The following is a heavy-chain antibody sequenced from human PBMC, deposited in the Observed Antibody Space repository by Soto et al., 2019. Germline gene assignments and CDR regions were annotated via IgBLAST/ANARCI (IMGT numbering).Heavy chain of an antibody. CDR2: INTDGSST. J-gene: IGHJ4*02. Sequence: EVQLVESGEGLVQPGGSLGLSCAASGFTFSNYWMHWVRQAPGKGLVWVSRINTDGSSTTYADSVKGRFTISRDNAKNTLYLQMNSLRAEDTAVYYCARNLGSSSGYWGQGTLVTVSS. CDR1: GFTFSNYW. V-gene: IGHV3-74*01. CDR3: ARNLGSSSGY. D-gene: IGHD6-6*01.